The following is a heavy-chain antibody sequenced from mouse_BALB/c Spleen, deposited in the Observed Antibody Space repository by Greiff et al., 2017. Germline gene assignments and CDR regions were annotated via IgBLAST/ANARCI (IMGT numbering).Heavy chain of an antibody. CDR3: ARGRKDGNFFAY. J-gene: IGHJ3*01. D-gene: IGHD2-1*01. Sequence: VQLQQSGAELVRPGTSVKVSCKASGYAFTNYLIEWVKQRPGQGLEWIGVINPGSGGTKYNEKFKGKATLTADKSSSTAYMQLSSLTSDDSAVYFCARGRKDGNFFAYWGQGTLVTVSA. V-gene: IGHV1-54*01. CDR1: GYAFTNYL. CDR2: INPGSGGT.